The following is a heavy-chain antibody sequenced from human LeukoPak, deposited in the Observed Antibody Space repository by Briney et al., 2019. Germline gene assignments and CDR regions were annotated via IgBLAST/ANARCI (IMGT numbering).Heavy chain of an antibody. CDR2: INPNSGGT. Sequence: ASVKVSCKASGYTFTGYYMHWVRQAPGQGLEWMGRINPNSGGTNYAQKFQGRVTMARDTSISTAYMELSRLRSDDTAVYYCARDFDEDYYGSGSSQDYWGQGTLVTVSS. V-gene: IGHV1-2*06. CDR3: ARDFDEDYYGSGSSQDY. CDR1: GYTFTGYY. J-gene: IGHJ4*02. D-gene: IGHD3-10*01.